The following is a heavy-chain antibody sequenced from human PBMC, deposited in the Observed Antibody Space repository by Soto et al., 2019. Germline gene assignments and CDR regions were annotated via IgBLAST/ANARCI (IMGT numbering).Heavy chain of an antibody. D-gene: IGHD6-19*01. J-gene: IGHJ3*02. CDR1: GLSLSNAW. CDR3: VTEMRQVNGWDGAFNI. Sequence: EVQLVESGGGLVRPGGSLRLSCAASGLSLSNAWMDWVRLGPGKWLEWVGRIKSKADGGTADFAAPVKGRLTISSDDSRSTLYLQWNHVETEDTDVYYCVTEMRQVNGWDGAFNIWGQATMITVSS. CDR2: IKSKADGGTA. V-gene: IGHV3-15*01.